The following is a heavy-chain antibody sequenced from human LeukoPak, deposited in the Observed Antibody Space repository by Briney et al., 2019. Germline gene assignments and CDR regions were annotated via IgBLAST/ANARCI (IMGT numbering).Heavy chain of an antibody. D-gene: IGHD2-2*01. CDR1: GFTFSSYS. CDR2: ISSSSSTI. Sequence: WGSLRLSCAASGFTFSSYSINWVRQAPGKGLEWVSYISSSSSTIYYADSVKGRFTISRDNAKNLLYLQMNSLRDEDTAVYYCARDGMRYCSSTSCYYYYYGMDVWGQGTTVTVPS. J-gene: IGHJ6*02. CDR3: ARDGMRYCSSTSCYYYYYGMDV. V-gene: IGHV3-48*02.